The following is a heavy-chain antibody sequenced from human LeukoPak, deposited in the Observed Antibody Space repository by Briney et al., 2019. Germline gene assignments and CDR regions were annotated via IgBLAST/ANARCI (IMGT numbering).Heavy chain of an antibody. D-gene: IGHD2-15*01. V-gene: IGHV3-33*01. CDR1: GFTFSSYG. J-gene: IGHJ5*02. Sequence: LGGSLRLSCAASGFTFSSYGMHWVRQAPGKGLEWVAVIWYDGSNKYYADSVKGRFTISRDNSKNTLYLQMNSLRAEDTAVYYCARRYCSGGSCYSFRGDWFDPWGQGTLVTVSS. CDR3: ARRYCSGGSCYSFRGDWFDP. CDR2: IWYDGSNK.